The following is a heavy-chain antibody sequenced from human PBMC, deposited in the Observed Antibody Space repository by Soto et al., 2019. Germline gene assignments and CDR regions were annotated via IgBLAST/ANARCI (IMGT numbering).Heavy chain of an antibody. D-gene: IGHD3-10*01. CDR2: INAGNGNT. Sequence: QVQLVQSGAEVKKPGASVKVSCKASGYTFTSYAMHWVRQAPGQRLEWMGWINAGNGNTKYSQKFQGRVTITRDTSASTAYMELSSLRSEDTAVYYCARDPPSYIWSGSYNWFDPWGQGTLVTVSS. CDR3: ARDPPSYIWSGSYNWFDP. J-gene: IGHJ5*02. CDR1: GYTFTSYA. V-gene: IGHV1-3*01.